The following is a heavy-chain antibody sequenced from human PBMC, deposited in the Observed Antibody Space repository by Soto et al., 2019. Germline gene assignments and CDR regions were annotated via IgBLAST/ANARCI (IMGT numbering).Heavy chain of an antibody. CDR2: IGTAGDT. D-gene: IGHD3-22*01. CDR3: AGSPPGGYHYYYGLDV. CDR1: GFTFSSYD. V-gene: IGHV3-13*04. J-gene: IGHJ6*02. Sequence: EVQLVESGGGLVQPGGSLRLSCAASGFTFSSYDMHWVRQATGKGLEWVSAIGTAGDTYYPGSVKGRFTISRENAKNSLYLQMNSLRAGDTAVYYCAGSPPGGYHYYYGLDVWGQGTTVTVSS.